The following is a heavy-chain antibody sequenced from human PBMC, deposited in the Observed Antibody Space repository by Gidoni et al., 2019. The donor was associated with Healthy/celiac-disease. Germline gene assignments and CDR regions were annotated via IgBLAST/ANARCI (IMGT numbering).Heavy chain of an antibody. V-gene: IGHV3-53*01. Sequence: EVQLVESGGGLIPPGGSLRLSCAASGFTVSRNYMSWVRQAPGKGLEWVSVIYSGGSTYYADSVKGRFTISRDNSKNTLYLQMNSLRAEDTAVYYYARGEWELLPHYWGQGTLVTVSS. J-gene: IGHJ4*02. CDR3: ARGEWELLPHY. D-gene: IGHD1-26*01. CDR2: IYSGGST. CDR1: GFTVSRNY.